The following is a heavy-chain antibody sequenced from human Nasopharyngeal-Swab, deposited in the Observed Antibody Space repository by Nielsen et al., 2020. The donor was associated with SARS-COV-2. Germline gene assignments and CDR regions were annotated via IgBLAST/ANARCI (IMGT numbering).Heavy chain of an antibody. V-gene: IGHV1-46*01. Sequence: WVRQAPGQGLEWMGIINPSGGSATYAQRFQGKVTMTRDTSTSTVFMELSSLKSEDTAVHYCARDRYGSGSFLGYWGQGTLVTVPQ. CDR2: INPSGGSA. J-gene: IGHJ4*02. CDR3: ARDRYGSGSFLGY. D-gene: IGHD3-10*01.